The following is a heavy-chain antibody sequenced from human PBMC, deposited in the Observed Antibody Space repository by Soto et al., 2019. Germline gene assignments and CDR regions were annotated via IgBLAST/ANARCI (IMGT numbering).Heavy chain of an antibody. J-gene: IGHJ4*02. CDR1: GFTFSDYA. CDR3: VRDLALMADY. V-gene: IGHV3-23*01. D-gene: IGHD3-16*01. Sequence: EVQVLESGGGLAQPGGSLRLSCVASGFTFSDYAMAWVRQSPGKGLEWVSSISGSGGSTYYADSVKGRFTISRDNSKNTVFLQMNSLRIDDTAMYYCVRDLALMADYWGQGTLVTVSS. CDR2: ISGSGGST.